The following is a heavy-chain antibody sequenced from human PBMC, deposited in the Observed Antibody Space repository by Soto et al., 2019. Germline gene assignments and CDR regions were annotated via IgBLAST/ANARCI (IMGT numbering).Heavy chain of an antibody. CDR2: ISYDGSNK. CDR1: GFTFSSYG. J-gene: IGHJ5*02. Sequence: QVQLVESGGGVVQPGRSLRLSCAASGFTFSSYGMHWVRQAPGKGLEWVAVISYDGSNKYYADSVKGRFTISRDNSKNTLYLQMNSLRAEDTAVYYCAKFGTPWGAATPQGWFDPWGQGTLVTVSS. CDR3: AKFGTPWGAATPQGWFDP. V-gene: IGHV3-30*18. D-gene: IGHD2-15*01.